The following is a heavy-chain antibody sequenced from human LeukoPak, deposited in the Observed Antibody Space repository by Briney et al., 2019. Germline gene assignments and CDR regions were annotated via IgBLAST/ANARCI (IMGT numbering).Heavy chain of an antibody. V-gene: IGHV3-21*01. J-gene: IGHJ4*02. CDR1: GFTFSSYS. Sequence: GGSLRLSCAASGFTFSSYSMNWVRQAPGKGLEWVSSISSSSSYIYYADSVKGRFTISRDNAKNSLYLQMNSLRAEGTAVYYCASMTTSSGANDYWGQGTLVTVSS. CDR3: ASMTTSSGANDY. D-gene: IGHD4-17*01. CDR2: ISSSSSYI.